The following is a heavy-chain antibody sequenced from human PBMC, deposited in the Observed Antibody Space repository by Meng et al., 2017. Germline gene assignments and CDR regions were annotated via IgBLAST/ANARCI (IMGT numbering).Heavy chain of an antibody. J-gene: IGHJ3*02. CDR3: AREFRRSGKYYDSSGYLGHDAFDI. D-gene: IGHD3-22*01. Sequence: SVKVSCKASGGTFSSYAISWVRQAPGQGLEWMGGIIPIFGTANYAQKFQGRVTITTDESTSTAYMELSSLRSEDTAVYYCAREFRRSGKYYDSSGYLGHDAFDIWGQGTMVTVSS. CDR1: GGTFSSYA. V-gene: IGHV1-69*05. CDR2: IIPIFGTA.